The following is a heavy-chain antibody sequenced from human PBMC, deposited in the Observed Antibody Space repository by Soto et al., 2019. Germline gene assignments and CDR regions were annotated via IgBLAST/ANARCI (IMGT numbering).Heavy chain of an antibody. J-gene: IGHJ4*02. CDR1: GFTFSSYD. V-gene: IGHV3-13*01. CDR2: IGTAGDT. Sequence: EVQLVESGGDLVQPGGSLRLSCAASGFTFSSYDFHWVRQATGKGLEWVSGIGTAGDTYYAGSVKGRFTISRENAKNSLYLRMNSLRAGDTAVYYCTRGAAGFDYWGQGTRVTVSS. D-gene: IGHD6-13*01. CDR3: TRGAAGFDY.